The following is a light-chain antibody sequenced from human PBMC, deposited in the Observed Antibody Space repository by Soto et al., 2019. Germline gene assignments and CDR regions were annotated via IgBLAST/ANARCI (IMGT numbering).Light chain of an antibody. CDR3: GSYTSTDAPFV. V-gene: IGLV2-14*01. CDR1: STDVGGYNY. CDR2: EVS. J-gene: IGLJ1*01. Sequence: QSALAQPSSVSGSPGQSMTISCTGTSTDVGGYNYVSWYQHHPGKVPKLIIYEVSNRPSGVSDRFSGSKSGNKASLIISNLEAEDESDYYCGSYTSTDAPFVFGTGTKVTVL.